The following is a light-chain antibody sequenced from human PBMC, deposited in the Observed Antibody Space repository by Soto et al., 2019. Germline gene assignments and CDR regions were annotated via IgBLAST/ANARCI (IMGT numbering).Light chain of an antibody. CDR3: QQYGSSPIT. Sequence: ERVMTQSPVTLSVSPGESVTLSCRASQSVGSNLAWYQQKVGQAPRLLIFGASSRATGIPDRFSGSGSGTEFTLTISSLQSEDFAVYYCQQYGSSPITFGQGTRLEIK. J-gene: IGKJ5*01. V-gene: IGKV3D-15*02. CDR2: GAS. CDR1: QSVGSN.